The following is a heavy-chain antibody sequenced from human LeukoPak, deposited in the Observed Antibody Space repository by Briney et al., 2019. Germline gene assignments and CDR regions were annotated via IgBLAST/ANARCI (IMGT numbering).Heavy chain of an antibody. CDR3: ARAYYDNSGYYHFDS. CDR1: GFTFTSYT. V-gene: IGHV3-48*02. CDR2: IRGGSGDI. J-gene: IGHJ4*02. D-gene: IGHD3-22*01. Sequence: PGGSLRLSCVASGFTFTSYTMNWVRQAPGKGLEGVSYIRGGSGDIYYADSVRGRFTTSRDNAKNSLFLQMNSLRDEDTPVYYCARAYYDNSGYYHFDSWGQGALVTVSS.